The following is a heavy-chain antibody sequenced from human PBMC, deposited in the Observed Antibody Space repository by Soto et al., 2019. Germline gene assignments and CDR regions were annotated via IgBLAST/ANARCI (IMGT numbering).Heavy chain of an antibody. CDR1: GDTFTTYY. D-gene: IGHD3-22*01. Sequence: GASVKVSCKASGDTFTTYYIYWVRQAPGQGLEWMGIINPRVGSTTYAQKFQGRVTMTRDTSTSTFYMELSSLRYEDTAVYYCARVFSGYVDYWGQGSLVTVS. V-gene: IGHV1-46*01. CDR2: INPRVGST. CDR3: ARVFSGYVDY. J-gene: IGHJ4*02.